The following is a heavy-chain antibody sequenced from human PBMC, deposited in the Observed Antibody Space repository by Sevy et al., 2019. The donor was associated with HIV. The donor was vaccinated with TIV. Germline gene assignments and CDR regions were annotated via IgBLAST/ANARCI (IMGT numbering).Heavy chain of an antibody. J-gene: IGHJ4*02. D-gene: IGHD3-10*01. V-gene: IGHV1-2*02. Sequence: ASVKVSCRASGYTFTDYYLHWVRQAPGQGLEWMGWINPNNGGTEYAQRFQGRVAMTRDTSISTVYMELSRLRSDVTAVYYCARASHVSGSYTNDYWGQGTLVTVSS. CDR2: INPNNGGT. CDR1: GYTFTDYY. CDR3: ARASHVSGSYTNDY.